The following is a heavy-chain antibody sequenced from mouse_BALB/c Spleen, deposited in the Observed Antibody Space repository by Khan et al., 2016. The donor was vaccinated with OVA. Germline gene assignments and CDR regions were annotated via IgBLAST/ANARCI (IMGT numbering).Heavy chain of an antibody. Sequence: QVQLKESGPGLVAPSQSLSITCTVSGFSLSRYNIHWVRQPPGKGLEWLGMIWGGGGTDYNSTLKSRLSISKDNSKSQVFLKMNSLQTDDTARYYCARAYYRYDGYYAMDYRGQGTSVTVSS. CDR1: GFSLSRYN. CDR3: ARAYYRYDGYYAMDY. D-gene: IGHD2-14*01. CDR2: IWGGGGT. J-gene: IGHJ4*01. V-gene: IGHV2-6-4*01.